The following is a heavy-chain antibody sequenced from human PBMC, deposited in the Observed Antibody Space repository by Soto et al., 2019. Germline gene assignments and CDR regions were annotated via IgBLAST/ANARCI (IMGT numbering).Heavy chain of an antibody. Sequence: GGSLRLSCAASGFTFSSYGMHWVRQAPGKGLEWVAVIWYDGSNKYYADSLKGRFTISRDNSKKTLYLQVNSLRAEDTAVYFCARDDYDSSGYYYVDYWGQGPLVTVSS. CDR1: GFTFSSYG. V-gene: IGHV3-33*01. CDR3: ARDDYDSSGYYYVDY. D-gene: IGHD3-22*01. J-gene: IGHJ4*02. CDR2: IWYDGSNK.